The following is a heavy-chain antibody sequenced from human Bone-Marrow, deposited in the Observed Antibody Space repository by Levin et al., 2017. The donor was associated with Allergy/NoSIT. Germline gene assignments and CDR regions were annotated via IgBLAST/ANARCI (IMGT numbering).Heavy chain of an antibody. D-gene: IGHD1-1*01. V-gene: IGHV4-39*01. CDR2: FSHGEST. CDR3: VRRNFPSYFDY. CDR1: GASITTNSYY. J-gene: IGHJ4*02. Sequence: SETLSLTCTVSGASITTNSYYWNWVRQPPGTGLEWIGTFSHGESTSYNPSLKSRVTISLDTSKNQFFLSLSSVTAADTAVYYCVRRNFPSYFDYWGQGTLVTVSS.